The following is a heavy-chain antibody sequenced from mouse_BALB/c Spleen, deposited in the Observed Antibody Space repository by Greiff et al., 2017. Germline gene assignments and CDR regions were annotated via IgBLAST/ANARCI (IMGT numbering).Heavy chain of an antibody. Sequence: EVQLQQSGPELVKPGASVKISCKASGYTFTDYNMHWVKQSHGKSLEWIGYIYPYNGGTGYNQKFKSKATLTVDNSSSTAYMELRSLTSEDSAVYYCARRNGSYAMDYWGQGTSVTVSS. J-gene: IGHJ4*01. CDR3: ARRNGSYAMDY. CDR1: GYTFTDYN. V-gene: IGHV1S29*02. CDR2: IYPYNGGT. D-gene: IGHD1-1*01.